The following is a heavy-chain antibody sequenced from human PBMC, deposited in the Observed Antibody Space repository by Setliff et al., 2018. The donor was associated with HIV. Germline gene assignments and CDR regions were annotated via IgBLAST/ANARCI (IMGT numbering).Heavy chain of an antibody. CDR2: GYTKTDGGTT. CDR3: TTGPI. Sequence: GGSLRLSCAASGFSFSNAWMDWVRQAPGKGLEWVGRGYTKTDGGTTDYAAPVKGRFTISRDDSKNTLYLQMNSLKTEDTAVYYCTTGPIWGQGTMVTVSS. CDR1: GFSFSNAW. J-gene: IGHJ3*01. V-gene: IGHV3-15*07.